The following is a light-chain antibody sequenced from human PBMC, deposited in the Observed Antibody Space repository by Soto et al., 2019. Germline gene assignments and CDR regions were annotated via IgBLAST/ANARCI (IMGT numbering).Light chain of an antibody. CDR3: QQYNNWLRGT. V-gene: IGKV3-15*01. CDR1: QSVSSN. J-gene: IGKJ5*01. Sequence: EIVRTQSPATLSVSPGERATLSCRASQSVSSNLAWYQQKPGQAPRLLIYGSSTRATGIPARFSGSGSGTEVTLTLSSLQSEDFAVYYCQQYNNWLRGTFGQGTRLEIK. CDR2: GSS.